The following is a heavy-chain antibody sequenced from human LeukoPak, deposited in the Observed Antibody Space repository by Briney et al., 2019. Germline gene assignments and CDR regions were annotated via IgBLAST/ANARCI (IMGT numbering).Heavy chain of an antibody. CDR2: IYHSGTT. D-gene: IGHD3-22*01. V-gene: IGHV4-4*02. CDR3: ARDRVQAMIVVVISYFDY. Sequence: SGTLSLTCAVSGASISSSYWWSWVRQPPGKGLEWIGEIYHSGTTNYNPSLKSRVTISVDTSKNQFSLKLSSVTAADTAVYYCARDRVQAMIVVVISYFDYWGQGTLVTVSS. J-gene: IGHJ4*02. CDR1: GASISSSYW.